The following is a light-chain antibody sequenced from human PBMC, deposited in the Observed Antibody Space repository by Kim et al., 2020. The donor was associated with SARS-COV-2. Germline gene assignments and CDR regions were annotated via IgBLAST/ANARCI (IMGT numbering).Light chain of an antibody. Sequence: VHREETATLSCGASRSVSTNLDCYQRKPRHTPRLLIFDASTRATSIPARFSGSVSMREFTLTISSLQCVDIALYYSEHYKNRTPLTFGGGTKVEIK. J-gene: IGKJ4*01. V-gene: IGKV3-15*01. CDR1: RSVSTN. CDR3: EHYKNRTPLT. CDR2: DAS.